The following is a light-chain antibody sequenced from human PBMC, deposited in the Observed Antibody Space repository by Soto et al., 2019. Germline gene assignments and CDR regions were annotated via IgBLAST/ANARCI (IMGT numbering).Light chain of an antibody. CDR2: EVS. CDR3: SSYTSSSTLV. J-gene: IGLJ2*01. CDR1: SSDVGACNY. V-gene: IGLV2-14*01. Sequence: QSALTQPPSASGSPGQSVTISCTGTSSDVGACNYVSWYQQHPGKAPKLMIYEVSNRPSGVSNRFSGSKSGNTASLTISGLQAEDEADYYCSSYTSSSTLVFGGGTKLTVL.